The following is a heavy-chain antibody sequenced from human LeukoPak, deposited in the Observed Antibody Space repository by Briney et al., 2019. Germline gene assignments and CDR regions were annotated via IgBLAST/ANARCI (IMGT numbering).Heavy chain of an antibody. CDR2: FDPEDGET. Sequence: ASVKVSCKVSGYTLSDLSMHWVRQAPGKGLEWMGGFDPEDGETIYAQKFQGRVTMTEDTSTDTAYMELSSLRSEDTAVYYCATEAEYYYDSSGYYPRFDYWGQGTLVTVSS. V-gene: IGHV1-24*01. CDR3: ATEAEYYYDSSGYYPRFDY. J-gene: IGHJ4*02. D-gene: IGHD3-22*01. CDR1: GYTLSDLS.